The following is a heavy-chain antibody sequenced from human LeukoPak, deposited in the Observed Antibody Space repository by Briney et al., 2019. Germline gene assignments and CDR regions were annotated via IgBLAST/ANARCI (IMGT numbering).Heavy chain of an antibody. J-gene: IGHJ4*02. Sequence: SETLSLTCTVSGGSISSYYWSWIRQPAGKGLEWIGRIYTSGSTNYNPSLKSRVTMSVDTSKNQFSLKLSSVTAADTAVYYCARDQGKAAAGSTLFDYWGQGTLVTVSS. CDR3: ARDQGKAAAGSTLFDY. V-gene: IGHV4-4*07. CDR2: IYTSGST. CDR1: GGSISSYY. D-gene: IGHD6-13*01.